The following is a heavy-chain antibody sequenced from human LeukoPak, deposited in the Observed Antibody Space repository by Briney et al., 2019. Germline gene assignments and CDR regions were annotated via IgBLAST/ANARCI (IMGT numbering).Heavy chain of an antibody. CDR2: ISSSTSYI. J-gene: IGHJ4*02. CDR3: ARDPQFVRGDYYFDY. V-gene: IGHV3-21*01. CDR1: GFTFSSYN. D-gene: IGHD3-10*01. Sequence: GGSLRLSCAASGFTFSSYNMNWVRQAPGKGLEWVSSISSSTSYIYYADSVEGRFTISRDNAKNSLYLQMNSLRAEDTAVYYCARDPQFVRGDYYFDYWGQGTLVTVSS.